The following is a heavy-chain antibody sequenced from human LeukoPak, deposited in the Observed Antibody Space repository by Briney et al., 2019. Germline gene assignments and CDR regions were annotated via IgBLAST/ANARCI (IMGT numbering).Heavy chain of an antibody. Sequence: ASVKVSCKASGYTFTSYYMHWVRQAPGQGLEWMGIINPSGGSTSYAQKFQGRVTMTRDTSTSTVYMELSSLRSEDTAVYYCARENLDFWSGYCLDYWGQGTLVTVSS. CDR1: GYTFTSYY. D-gene: IGHD3-3*01. J-gene: IGHJ4*02. CDR2: INPSGGST. CDR3: ARENLDFWSGYCLDY. V-gene: IGHV1-46*01.